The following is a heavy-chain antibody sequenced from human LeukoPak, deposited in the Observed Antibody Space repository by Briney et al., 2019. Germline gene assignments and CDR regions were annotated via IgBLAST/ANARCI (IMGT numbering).Heavy chain of an antibody. D-gene: IGHD4-17*01. CDR2: VNPNSGGT. Sequence: ASVKVSCKASGYTFTGYYMHWVRQAPGQGLEWMGWVNPNSGGTNYAQKFQGRVTMTRDTSISTAYMELSRLRSDDTAVYYCARATTVTFYFDYWGQGTLVTVSS. CDR3: ARATTVTFYFDY. CDR1: GYTFTGYY. J-gene: IGHJ4*02. V-gene: IGHV1-2*02.